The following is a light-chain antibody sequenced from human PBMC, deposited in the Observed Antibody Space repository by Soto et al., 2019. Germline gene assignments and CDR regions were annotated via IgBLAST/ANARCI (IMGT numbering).Light chain of an antibody. Sequence: DIQMTQSQSSLSASVGDRVTITCPASQSIHTYLNWYHQKPGKAPKLLIFAASNLQSGVPSRFSGSGSGTDFTLTISSLQPEDFAVYYCQQYNNWPITFGQGTRLEI. CDR2: AAS. V-gene: IGKV1-39*01. J-gene: IGKJ5*01. CDR3: QQYNNWPIT. CDR1: QSIHTY.